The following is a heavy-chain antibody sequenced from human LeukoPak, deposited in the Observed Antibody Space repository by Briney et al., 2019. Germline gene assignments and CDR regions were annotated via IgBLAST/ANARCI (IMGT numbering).Heavy chain of an antibody. CDR1: GFTFSSYA. CDR3: AKDDILTGYGY. D-gene: IGHD3-9*01. CDR2: ISDSGGST. V-gene: IGHV3-23*01. J-gene: IGHJ4*02. Sequence: GGSLRLSCAASGFTFSSYAMSWVRQAPGKGLEWVSAISDSGGSTYYADSVKGRFTISRDNSKNTLYLQMNSLRAEDTAVYYCAKDDILTGYGYWGQGTLVTVSS.